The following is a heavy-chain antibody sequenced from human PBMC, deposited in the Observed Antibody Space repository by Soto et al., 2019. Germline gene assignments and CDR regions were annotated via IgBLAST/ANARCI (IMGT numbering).Heavy chain of an antibody. V-gene: IGHV1-18*01. CDR1: GYTFTSYG. J-gene: IGHJ1*01. CDR2: ISTYNGNT. CDR3: ARSGLTKVNTRFLQH. D-gene: IGHD4-17*01. Sequence: ASVKVSCKASGYTFTSYGISWVRQAPGQGLEWMGWISTYNGNTNYAQKLQGRVTMTTDTSTSTAYMELRSLRSDDTAVYYCARSGLTKVNTRFLQHWGQGTLVTVSS.